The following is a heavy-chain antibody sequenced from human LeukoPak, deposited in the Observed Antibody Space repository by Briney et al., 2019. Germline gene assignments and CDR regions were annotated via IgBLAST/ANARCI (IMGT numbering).Heavy chain of an antibody. Sequence: ASVKVSCKASGYTFTSYGISWVRQAPGQGLEWMGWISAYNGNTNYAQKLQGRVTMTTDTSTSTAYMELRSLRSDDTAVYYCAVKYYYDSSGKNNYYFDYWGQGTLVTVSS. CDR2: ISAYNGNT. CDR3: AVKYYYDSSGKNNYYFDY. J-gene: IGHJ4*02. CDR1: GYTFTSYG. D-gene: IGHD3-22*01. V-gene: IGHV1-18*01.